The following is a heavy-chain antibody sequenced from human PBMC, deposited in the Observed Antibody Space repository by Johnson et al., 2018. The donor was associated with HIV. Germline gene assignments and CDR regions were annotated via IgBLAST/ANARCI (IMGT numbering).Heavy chain of an antibody. D-gene: IGHD3-10*01. CDR1: GFTFSSYA. CDR3: ARVGYGLLLWFGVDDAFDI. Sequence: QVQLVESGGGLVQPGGSLRLSCAASGFTFSSYAMHWVRPAPGKGLEWVAVISYDGSNKYYADSVKGRLTISRDNSKNTLYLQMNTLRAEYTAVYYCARVGYGLLLWFGVDDAFDIWGQGTMVTVSS. J-gene: IGHJ3*02. V-gene: IGHV3-30*14. CDR2: ISYDGSNK.